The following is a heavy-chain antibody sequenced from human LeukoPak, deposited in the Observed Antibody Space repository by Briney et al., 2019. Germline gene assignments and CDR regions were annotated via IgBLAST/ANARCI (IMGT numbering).Heavy chain of an antibody. CDR1: GHTFTSYD. V-gene: IGHV1-8*03. CDR2: MNPNSGNT. J-gene: IGHJ4*02. D-gene: IGHD4-17*01. CDR3: AREMIWNGDYDY. Sequence: ASVKVSCKASGHTFTSYDINWVRQATGQGLEWMGWMNPNSGNTGYAQKFQGRVTITRNTSISTAYMELSSLRSEDTAVYYCAREMIWNGDYDYWGQGTLVTVSS.